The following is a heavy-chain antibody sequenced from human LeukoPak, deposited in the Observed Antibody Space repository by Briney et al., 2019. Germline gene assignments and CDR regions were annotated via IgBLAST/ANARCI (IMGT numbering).Heavy chain of an antibody. CDR3: AKDLGGASLHGAYSDN. Sequence: GGSLRLSCAASRFTFSSYAMHWVRQAPGKGLEWVAFIRYDGSNKYYADSVKGRFTISRDNSKNTLYLQMNSLRAEDTAVYYCAKDLGGASLHGAYSDNWGQGTLVTVSS. CDR1: RFTFSSYA. J-gene: IGHJ4*02. D-gene: IGHD3-16*01. V-gene: IGHV3-30*02. CDR2: IRYDGSNK.